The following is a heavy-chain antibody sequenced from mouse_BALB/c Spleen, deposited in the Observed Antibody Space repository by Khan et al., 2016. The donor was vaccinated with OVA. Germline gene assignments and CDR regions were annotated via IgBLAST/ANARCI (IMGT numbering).Heavy chain of an antibody. D-gene: IGHD1-3*01. CDR2: ISTYYGDA. Sequence: QVRLQQSGAELVRPGVSVKISCKGSGYTFTDFAMHWVKQSHSKTLEWIGVISTYYGDATYNQKFKGTATMTVDKSSSTAYMELARLTSEDSAIYYCTRGSGKFRFAYWGQGTLVSVSA. CDR3: TRGSGKFRFAY. CDR1: GYTFTDFA. V-gene: IGHV1S137*01. J-gene: IGHJ3*01.